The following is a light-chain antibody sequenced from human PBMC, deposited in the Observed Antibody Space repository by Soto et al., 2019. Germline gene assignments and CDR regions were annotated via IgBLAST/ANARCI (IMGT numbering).Light chain of an antibody. J-gene: IGKJ1*01. Sequence: IPVTQSPSSLSVSVGDTVTITCRASQAIGNDLGWYQHKPGRAPRLLIYTTSVLQTGVPSRFSGSGSGTDFTLTITSLQPDDFATYYCLQHYRYPLTFGRGTKVEIK. CDR2: TTS. CDR1: QAIGND. V-gene: IGKV1-6*01. CDR3: LQHYRYPLT.